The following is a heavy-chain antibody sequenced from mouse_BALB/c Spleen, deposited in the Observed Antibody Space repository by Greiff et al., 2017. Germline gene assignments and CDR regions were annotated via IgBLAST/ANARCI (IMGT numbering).Heavy chain of an antibody. Sequence: EVQLVESGAELVKPGASVKLSCTASGFNIKDTYMHWVKQRPEQGLEWIGRIDPANGNTKYDPKFQGKATITADTSSNTAYLQLSSLTSEDTAVYYCALDSSGYPAWFAYWGQGTLVTVSA. V-gene: IGHV14-3*02. J-gene: IGHJ3*01. CDR3: ALDSSGYPAWFAY. CDR2: IDPANGNT. CDR1: GFNIKDTY. D-gene: IGHD3-2*01.